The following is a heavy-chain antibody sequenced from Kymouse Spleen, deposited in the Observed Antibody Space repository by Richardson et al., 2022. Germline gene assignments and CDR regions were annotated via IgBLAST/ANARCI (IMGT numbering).Heavy chain of an antibody. D-gene: IGHD1-26*01. J-gene: IGHJ4*02. CDR2: IWYDGSNK. CDR1: GFTFSSYG. V-gene: IGHV3-33*01. CDR3: ARDWGGATSFDY. Sequence: QVQLVESGGGVVQPGRSLRLSCAASGFTFSSYGMHWVRQAPGKGLEWVAVIWYDGSNKYYADSVKGRFTISRDNSKNTLYLQMNSLRAEDTAVYYCARDWGGATSFDYWGQGTLVTVSS.